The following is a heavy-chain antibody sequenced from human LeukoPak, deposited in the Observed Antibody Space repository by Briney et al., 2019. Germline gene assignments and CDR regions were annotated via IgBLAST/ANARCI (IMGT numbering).Heavy chain of an antibody. Sequence: PGGSLRLSCAASGFTFYSFAFHWVRQAPGKGLEWVAAISYDGGNKIYADSVKGRFTISRDNPKNTLSLQMNSLRPEDTAVYYCARVDSSGWLIYGMDVWGQGTTVTVSS. D-gene: IGHD6-19*01. J-gene: IGHJ6*02. CDR1: GFTFYSFA. CDR2: ISYDGGNK. V-gene: IGHV3-30-3*01. CDR3: ARVDSSGWLIYGMDV.